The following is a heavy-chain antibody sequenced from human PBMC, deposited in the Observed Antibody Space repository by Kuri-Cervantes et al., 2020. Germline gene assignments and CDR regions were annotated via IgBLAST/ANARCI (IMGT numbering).Heavy chain of an antibody. CDR3: ARRGYSSNRFDY. CDR2: IYYSGST. V-gene: IGHV4-59*01. D-gene: IGHD5-18*01. J-gene: IGHJ4*02. Sequence: SETLSLTCTVSGGSISSYYWSWIRQPPGKGLEWIGYIYYSGSTVYNPSLKSRVTISVDTSKNQFSLKLSSVTAADTAVYYCARRGYSSNRFDYWGQGTLVTVSS. CDR1: GGSISSYY.